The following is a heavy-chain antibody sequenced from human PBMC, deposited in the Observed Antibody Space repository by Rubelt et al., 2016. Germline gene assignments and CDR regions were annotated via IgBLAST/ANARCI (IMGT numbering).Heavy chain of an antibody. D-gene: IGHD6-19*01. CDR3: ASGGSEWLMDAFAI. CDR1: GGSFSGYY. J-gene: IGHJ3*02. V-gene: IGHV4-34*01. CDR2: INHSGST. Sequence: QVQLQQWGAGLLKPSETLSLTCAVYGGSFSGYYWSWIRQPPGKGLEWIGEINHSGSTNYNPSLKSRVTISVDTSKNQFSLKLSSVTAADTAVYYCASGGSEWLMDAFAIWGQGTMVTVSS.